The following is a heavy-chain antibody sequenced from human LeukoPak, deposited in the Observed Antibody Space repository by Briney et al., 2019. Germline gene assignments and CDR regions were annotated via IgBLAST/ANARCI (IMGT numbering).Heavy chain of an antibody. CDR3: ARYGYSYGGVDVGDPDWYFDY. CDR1: GFTFSSYE. Sequence: GGSLRLSCAASGFTFSSYEMNWVRQAPGKGLEWVSYISSSGSTIYYADSVKGRFTISRDNAKNSLYLQMNSLRAEDTAVYYCARYGYSYGGVDVGDPDWYFDYWGQGTLVTVSS. D-gene: IGHD5-18*01. J-gene: IGHJ4*02. V-gene: IGHV3-48*03. CDR2: ISSSGSTI.